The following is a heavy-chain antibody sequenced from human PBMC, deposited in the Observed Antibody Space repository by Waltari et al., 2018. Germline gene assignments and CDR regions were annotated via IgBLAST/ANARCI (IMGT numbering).Heavy chain of an antibody. CDR2: RKPLAGKT. CDR1: GGTFSTYG. J-gene: IGHJ4*02. Sequence: QVPLVQSGAEVKKPGSSVKVSCEASGGTFSTYGFSWVRQAPRQGLEWGGGRKPLAGKTKDEQKFKGTVIITADDSTNHVYMDLCSLTSDDSAMDYCARTNRGSHWSCDYWGQGTRVTVSS. D-gene: IGHD2-8*02. V-gene: IGHV1-69*12. CDR3: ARTNRGSHWSCDY.